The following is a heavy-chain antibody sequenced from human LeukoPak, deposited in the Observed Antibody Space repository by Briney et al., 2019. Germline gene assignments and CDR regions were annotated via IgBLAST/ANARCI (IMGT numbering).Heavy chain of an antibody. V-gene: IGHV4-38-2*02. CDR3: ARVQTYYDFWSGYYKGVYYYYYMDV. CDR1: GYSISSGYY. J-gene: IGHJ6*03. CDR2: IYHSGST. Sequence: SETLSLTCTVSGYSISSGYYWGWIRQPPGKGLEWIGSIYHSGSTYYNPSLKSRVTISVDTSKNQFSLKLSSVTAADTAVYYCARVQTYYDFWSGYYKGVYYYYYMDVWGKGTTVTVSS. D-gene: IGHD3-3*01.